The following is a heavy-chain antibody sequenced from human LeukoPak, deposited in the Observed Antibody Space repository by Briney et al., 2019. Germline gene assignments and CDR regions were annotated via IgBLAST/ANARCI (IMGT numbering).Heavy chain of an antibody. J-gene: IGHJ4*02. D-gene: IGHD3-3*01. CDR2: MSGSGMTP. CDR1: GFTFSSYA. CDR3: AKVSTYDFWSGYSLGYFDY. Sequence: PGGSLRLSCAASGFTFSSYAISWVRQAPGKGLEWVSSMSGSGMTPRYADSVKGRFTISRDNSKNTLYLQMNSLRAEDTAVYYCAKVSTYDFWSGYSLGYFDYWGQGTLVTVSS. V-gene: IGHV3-23*01.